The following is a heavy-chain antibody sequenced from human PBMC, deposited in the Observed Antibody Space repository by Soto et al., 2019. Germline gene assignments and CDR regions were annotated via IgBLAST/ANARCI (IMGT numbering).Heavy chain of an antibody. Sequence: SATLSLTCTVSGGSISNYYWSWIRQPPGKGLEWIGCVYYTGSTNYNPSLKSRVTISVDTSKNQFSLKLSSVTAADTAVYYCTREQTSTVVTQWGQGTLVT. CDR3: TREQTSTVVTQ. V-gene: IGHV4-59*01. CDR2: VYYTGST. CDR1: GGSISNYY. D-gene: IGHD4-17*01. J-gene: IGHJ4*02.